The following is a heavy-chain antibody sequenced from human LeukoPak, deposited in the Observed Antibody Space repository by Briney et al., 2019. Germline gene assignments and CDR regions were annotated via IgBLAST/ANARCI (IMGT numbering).Heavy chain of an antibody. V-gene: IGHV4-38-2*02. CDR3: ARDGSSWYGWFDP. Sequence: SETLSLTCTVSGYSISSGYYWSWIRQPTGKGLEWIGSVYHSGSTYYNPSLKSRVTISVDTSKNQFSLKLSSVTAADTAVYYCARDGSSWYGWFDPWGQGTLVTVSS. CDR1: GYSISSGYY. J-gene: IGHJ5*02. D-gene: IGHD6-13*01. CDR2: VYHSGST.